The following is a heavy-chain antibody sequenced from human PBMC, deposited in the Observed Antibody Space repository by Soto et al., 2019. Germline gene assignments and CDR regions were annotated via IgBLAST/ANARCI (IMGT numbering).Heavy chain of an antibody. CDR2: IYYSGST. Sequence: QVQLQESGPGLVKPSQTLSLTCTVSGGSISSGGYYWSWIRQHPGKGLECIGYIYYSGSTYYNPSLMSRVTISGDTSKDQFSVKLSSVTAADTAVYYCARGGGGSEGFDYWGQGTLVTVSS. CDR1: GGSISSGGYY. J-gene: IGHJ4*02. V-gene: IGHV4-31*03. D-gene: IGHD2-15*01. CDR3: ARGGGGSEGFDY.